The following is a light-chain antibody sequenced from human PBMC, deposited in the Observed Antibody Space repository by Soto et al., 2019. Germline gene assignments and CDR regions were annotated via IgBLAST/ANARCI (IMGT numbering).Light chain of an antibody. V-gene: IGLV2-23*01. CDR1: SSNVRTYDL. CDR2: EGT. Sequence: QSALTQPASVSASPGQSITISCTGTSSNVRTYDLVSWYQHHPDKAPKLIIYEGTKRPSGISSRFSGSKSGNTASLTISGLQAEDDADYYCCSFAVGAALVFGGGTKLTVL. CDR3: CSFAVGAALV. J-gene: IGLJ2*01.